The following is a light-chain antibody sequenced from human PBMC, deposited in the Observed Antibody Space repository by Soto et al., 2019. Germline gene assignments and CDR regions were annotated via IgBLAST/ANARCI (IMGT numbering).Light chain of an antibody. V-gene: IGLV2-11*01. CDR1: SSDVSGYHY. CDR2: DVN. CDR3: CSYAGSYTLV. Sequence: QSVLTQPRSVSGSPGQSVTLSCTGTSSDVSGYHYVSWYQHHPGKAPKIIIYDVNKRPSGVPDRFSGSKSGNTASLTISGLQTEDEADYYCCSYAGSYTLVFGGGTKLTVL. J-gene: IGLJ2*01.